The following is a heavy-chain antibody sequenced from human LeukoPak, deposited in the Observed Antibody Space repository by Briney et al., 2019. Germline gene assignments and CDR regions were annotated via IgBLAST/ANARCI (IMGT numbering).Heavy chain of an antibody. V-gene: IGHV3-23*01. CDR3: AKLWFGDLSRGHAKFDY. Sequence: GGSLRLSCAASGFTLSNDVINWVRQAPGKGLGWVSTICDSGGHTYYADSVKGRFTISRDNSNKMIFLQMDSLRAEDTAVYYCAKLWFGDLSRGHAKFDYWGQGTLVTVSA. CDR1: GFTLSNDV. CDR2: ICDSGGHT. D-gene: IGHD3-16*01. J-gene: IGHJ4*02.